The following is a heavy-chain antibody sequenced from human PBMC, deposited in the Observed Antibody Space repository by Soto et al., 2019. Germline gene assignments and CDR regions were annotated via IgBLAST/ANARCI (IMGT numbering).Heavy chain of an antibody. V-gene: IGHV3-74*01. D-gene: IGHD3-10*02. CDR1: GFTFSTYW. J-gene: IGHJ3*02. CDR3: ARARGGNNVLDI. CDR2: INSDGSST. Sequence: EVQLVESGGGLVQPGGSLRLSCAASGFTFSTYWMHWVRQAPGKGLVWVSRINSDGSSTTYADSVKGRVTISRDNAKNTLYLQMNSLRAEDTAMYYCARARGGNNVLDIWGQGTMVTVSS.